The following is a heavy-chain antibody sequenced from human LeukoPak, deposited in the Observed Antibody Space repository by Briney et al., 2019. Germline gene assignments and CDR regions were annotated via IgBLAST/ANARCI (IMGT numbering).Heavy chain of an antibody. CDR2: IKQGGSEK. Sequence: AGSLRLSCEASGFTFGTFWMSWVRQAPGKGLEWVANIKQGGSEKNYVDSVKGRFTIARDDAKNSLYLQMNSLRAEDTAVYFCARDKGGMVPFDYWGQGTLVTVSS. CDR3: ARDKGGMVPFDY. CDR1: GFTFGTFW. J-gene: IGHJ4*02. D-gene: IGHD3-10*01. V-gene: IGHV3-7*01.